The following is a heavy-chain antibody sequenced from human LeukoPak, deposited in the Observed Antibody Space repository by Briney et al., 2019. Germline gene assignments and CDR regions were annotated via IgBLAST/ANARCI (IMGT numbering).Heavy chain of an antibody. CDR3: MELPTMIIVIDTDFEY. Sequence: QAGGSLRLSCVASGFTFRHYDMSWVRQAPGKGLEWVSSINTSGGSTYYADSLQGRFTISRDNSKNTLHLQMNNVRAEDTALYYCMELPTMIIVIDTDFEYWGQGAQVTVSS. D-gene: IGHD2-21*01. V-gene: IGHV3-23*01. CDR2: INTSGGST. CDR1: GFTFRHYD. J-gene: IGHJ4*02.